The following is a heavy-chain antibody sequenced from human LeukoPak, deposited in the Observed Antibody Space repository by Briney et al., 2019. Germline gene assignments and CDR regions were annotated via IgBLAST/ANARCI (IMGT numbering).Heavy chain of an antibody. CDR2: IKSKTDGGTS. J-gene: IGHJ4*02. CDR3: TTGDWNSPDY. CDR1: GFTFSNAW. Sequence: GGSLRLSCAASGFTFSNAWMSWVRQAAGKGLGWVGRIKSKTDGGTSDYAAPGKARFTISRDDSKNTLYLQMNSLKTEDTAAYYCTTGDWNSPDYWGQGTLVTVSS. D-gene: IGHD1-7*01. V-gene: IGHV3-15*01.